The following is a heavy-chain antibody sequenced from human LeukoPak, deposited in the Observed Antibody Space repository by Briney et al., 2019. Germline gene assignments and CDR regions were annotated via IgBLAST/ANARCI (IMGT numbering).Heavy chain of an antibody. CDR1: GGSTSSGGYS. V-gene: IGHV4-30-2*01. J-gene: IGHJ4*02. D-gene: IGHD3-16*01. CDR2: IYHSGST. Sequence: SETLSLTCAVSGGSTSSGGYSWSWIRQPPGKGLEWIGYIYHSGSTYYNPSLKSRVTISVDRSKNQFSLKLSSVTAADTAVYYCARGPDYDYGEGHYFDYWGQGTLVTVSS. CDR3: ARGPDYDYGEGHYFDY.